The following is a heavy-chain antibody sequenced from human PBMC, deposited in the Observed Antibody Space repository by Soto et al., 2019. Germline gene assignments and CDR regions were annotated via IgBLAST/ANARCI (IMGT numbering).Heavy chain of an antibody. V-gene: IGHV3-23*01. D-gene: IGHD1-26*01. CDR1: GFTFSSDA. Sequence: EVQLLESGGGLVQPGGSLRLSCADSGFTFSSDAMSWVRQAPGKGLEWVSTISSSGASTSYADSLKGRFTISRDNSKNTLYLQMFSLTDEDPAVYYCTKDHDDMAGATRDWGQGTLVTVSS. CDR2: ISSSGAST. CDR3: TKDHDDMAGATRD. J-gene: IGHJ4*02.